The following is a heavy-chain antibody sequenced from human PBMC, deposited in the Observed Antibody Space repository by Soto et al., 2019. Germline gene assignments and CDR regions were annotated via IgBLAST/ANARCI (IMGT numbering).Heavy chain of an antibody. J-gene: IGHJ4*02. V-gene: IGHV3-33*01. CDR1: GFTFSSYG. D-gene: IGHD3-10*01. CDR2: IWYDGSNK. Sequence: GGSLRLSCAASGFTFSSYGMHWVRQAPGKGLEWVAVIWYDGSNKYYADSVKGRFTISRDNSKNTLYLQMNSLRAEDTAVYYCARDSGQITLPEYYFDYWGQGTLVTVSS. CDR3: ARDSGQITLPEYYFDY.